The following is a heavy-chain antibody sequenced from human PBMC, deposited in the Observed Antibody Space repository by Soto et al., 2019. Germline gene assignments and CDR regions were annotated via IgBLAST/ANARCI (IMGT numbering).Heavy chain of an antibody. J-gene: IGHJ4*02. V-gene: IGHV1-3*01. Sequence: ASVKVCCKASGYTFTSYGIRWVRQAPGQGLEWMGWINAGNGNTKYSQKFQGRVTITRDTSASTAYMELSSLRSEDTAVYYCARGLNGYLHYFDYWGQGTPVTVSS. CDR1: GYTFTSYG. CDR2: INAGNGNT. CDR3: ARGLNGYLHYFDY. D-gene: IGHD5-18*01.